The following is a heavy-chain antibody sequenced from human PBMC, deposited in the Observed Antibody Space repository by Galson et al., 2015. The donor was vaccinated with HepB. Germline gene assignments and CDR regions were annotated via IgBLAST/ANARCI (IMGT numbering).Heavy chain of an antibody. Sequence: VKVSCKVSGYTFTDYYMHWVQQAPGKGLEWMGLVDPEDGETIYAEKFQGRVTITADTSTDTAYMELSSLRSEDTAVYYCATLASGSYLDPLRPPFDYWGQGTLVTVSS. CDR1: GYTFTDYY. CDR3: ATLASGSYLDPLRPPFDY. V-gene: IGHV1-69-2*01. CDR2: VDPEDGET. J-gene: IGHJ4*02. D-gene: IGHD1-26*01.